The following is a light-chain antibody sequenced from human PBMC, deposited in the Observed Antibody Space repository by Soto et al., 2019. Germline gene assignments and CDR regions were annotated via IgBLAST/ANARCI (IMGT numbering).Light chain of an antibody. J-gene: IGKJ4*01. Sequence: EIVVTQSPGTLSLSPGEGATLSCRASQSVSSSYLAWYQQKPGQAPRLLIYGASNRATGIPDRFSGSGSGTDFTLTISRLEPEDFAVYYCQRYSSSPLTFGGGTKVDI. V-gene: IGKV3-20*01. CDR3: QRYSSSPLT. CDR2: GAS. CDR1: QSVSSSY.